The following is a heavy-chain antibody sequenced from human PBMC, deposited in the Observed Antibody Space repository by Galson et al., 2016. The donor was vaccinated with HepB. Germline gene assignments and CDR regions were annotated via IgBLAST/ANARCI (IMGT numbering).Heavy chain of an antibody. V-gene: IGHV3-23*01. CDR1: GFTFSSFA. J-gene: IGHJ6*02. Sequence: SLRLSCAGSGFTFSSFAMSWVRQAPGKGLEWVSGNSGSGETTYYADSVKGRFAISRDNSKNTLYLQMLSLGAEDTAVYYCARGLGSTNYGLDVWGQGTLVSVSS. D-gene: IGHD4-11*01. CDR3: ARGLGSTNYGLDV. CDR2: NSGSGETT.